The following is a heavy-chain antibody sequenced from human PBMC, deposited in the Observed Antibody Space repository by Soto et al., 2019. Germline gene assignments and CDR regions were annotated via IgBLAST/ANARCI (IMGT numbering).Heavy chain of an antibody. J-gene: IGHJ4*02. Sequence: SGGSLRLSCAASGFIFSSYAMSWVRQSPGKGLEWVSTVSGSGGSTYYADSVKGRFTISRDNSQNTLYLQMNSLRADDTAVYYCAKLTVVPGASSNFDYWGQGTLVTVSS. CDR2: VSGSGGST. D-gene: IGHD2-2*01. CDR3: AKLTVVPGASSNFDY. CDR1: GFIFSSYA. V-gene: IGHV3-23*01.